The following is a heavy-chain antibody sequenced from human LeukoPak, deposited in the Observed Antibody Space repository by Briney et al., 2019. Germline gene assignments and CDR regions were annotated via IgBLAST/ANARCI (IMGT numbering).Heavy chain of an antibody. CDR2: IYYSGST. Sequence: PSETLSLTCTVSGGSISSYYWSWIRQPPGKGLEWIGYIYYSGSTNYNPSLKSRATISVDTSKNQFSLKLSSVTAADTAVYYCARGTGDYDYNHWGQGTLVTVSS. CDR1: GGSISSYY. J-gene: IGHJ5*02. D-gene: IGHD4-17*01. CDR3: ARGTGDYDYNH. V-gene: IGHV4-59*01.